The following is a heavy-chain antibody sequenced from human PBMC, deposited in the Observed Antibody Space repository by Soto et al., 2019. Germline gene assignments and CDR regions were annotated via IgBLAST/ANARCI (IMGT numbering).Heavy chain of an antibody. CDR1: GYTFNNYD. CDR3: ARVGEFRVVAAVAFDI. CDR2: MNPNSGNT. J-gene: IGHJ3*02. V-gene: IGHV1-8*01. D-gene: IGHD3-16*01. Sequence: QVPLVQSGAEVKKPGASVKVSCRASGYTFNNYDIDWVRQAPGQGLEWMGWMNPNSGNTGYAQKFQGRVTMTKNASINTAYMELSSLRSDDTAVYYCARVGEFRVVAAVAFDIWGQGTMLTVSS.